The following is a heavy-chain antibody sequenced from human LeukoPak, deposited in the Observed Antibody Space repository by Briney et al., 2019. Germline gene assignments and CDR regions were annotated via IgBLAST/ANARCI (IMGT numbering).Heavy chain of an antibody. Sequence: KPSETLSLTCAVYGGSFSGYYWSWIRQPPGKGLEWIGEINHSGSTNYNPSLKSRVTISVDTSKNQFSLKLSSVTAADTAVYYCARAGYITMVRGVANWFDPWGQGTLVTVSS. CDR2: INHSGST. CDR1: GGSFSGYY. CDR3: ARAGYITMVRGVANWFDP. J-gene: IGHJ5*02. D-gene: IGHD3-10*01. V-gene: IGHV4-34*01.